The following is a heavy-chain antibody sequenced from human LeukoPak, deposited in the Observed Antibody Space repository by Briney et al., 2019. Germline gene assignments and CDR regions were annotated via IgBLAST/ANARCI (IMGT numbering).Heavy chain of an antibody. CDR2: INPNSGGT. CDR3: ARYGSGSYYNGPDYYYGMDV. CDR1: GYTFTSYD. D-gene: IGHD3-10*01. J-gene: IGHJ6*02. Sequence: GASVKVSCKASGYTFTSYDINWVRQAPGQGLGWMGWINPNSGGTNYAQKFQGRVTMTRDTSISTAYMELSRLRSDDTAVYYCARYGSGSYYNGPDYYYGMDVWGQGTTVTVSS. V-gene: IGHV1-2*02.